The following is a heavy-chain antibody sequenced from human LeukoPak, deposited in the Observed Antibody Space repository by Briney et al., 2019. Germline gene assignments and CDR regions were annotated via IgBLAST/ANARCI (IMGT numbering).Heavy chain of an antibody. J-gene: IGHJ4*02. CDR1: GFTFSSYA. V-gene: IGHV3-23*01. Sequence: TGGSLRLSCAASGFTFSSYAMSWVRQAPGKSLEWVSAISGSGGSTYYADSVKGRLTISRDNAKNSLYLQMNSLRAEDTAVYYCARDHATVGYWGQGTLVTVSS. D-gene: IGHD4-23*01. CDR3: ARDHATVGY. CDR2: ISGSGGST.